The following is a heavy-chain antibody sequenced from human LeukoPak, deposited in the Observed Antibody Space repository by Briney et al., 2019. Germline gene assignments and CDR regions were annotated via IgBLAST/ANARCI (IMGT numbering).Heavy chain of an antibody. CDR2: ISSSSSYI. J-gene: IGHJ4*02. V-gene: IGHV3-21*01. CDR1: GFTFSSYW. CDR3: ARDRGYSSGWYPFYFDY. Sequence: KTGGSLRLSCAASGFTFSSYWMNWARQAPGKGLEWVSSISSSSSYIYYADSVKGRFTISRDNAKNSLYLQMNSLRAEDTAVYYCARDRGYSSGWYPFYFDYWGQGTLVTVSS. D-gene: IGHD6-19*01.